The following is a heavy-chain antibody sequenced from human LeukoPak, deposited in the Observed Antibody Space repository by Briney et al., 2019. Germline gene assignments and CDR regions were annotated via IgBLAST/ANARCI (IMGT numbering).Heavy chain of an antibody. V-gene: IGHV3-23*01. Sequence: GGSLRLSCAASGFTFSSYEMSWVRQAPGKGLEWVSAISDSGGSIYYANSVKGRFTISRDNSKNTLYLQMNSLRAEDTAVYYCAKVLNYWAPFDCWGQGTLVTVSS. CDR1: GFTFSSYE. D-gene: IGHD2-8*02. CDR3: AKVLNYWAPFDC. CDR2: ISDSGGSI. J-gene: IGHJ4*02.